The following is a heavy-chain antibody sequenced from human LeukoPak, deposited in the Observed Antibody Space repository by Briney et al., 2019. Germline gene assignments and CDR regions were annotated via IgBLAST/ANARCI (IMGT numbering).Heavy chain of an antibody. Sequence: RGSLRLSCAASGFTFSSYGMNWVRQAPGKGLEWVSYISSSSNIMNYADSVKGRFTTSRDNAKNSLYLQMNSLRAEDTAVYYCARGAQWPYWGQGTLVTVSS. D-gene: IGHD6-19*01. V-gene: IGHV3-48*01. J-gene: IGHJ4*02. CDR2: ISSSSNIM. CDR3: ARGAQWPY. CDR1: GFTFSSYG.